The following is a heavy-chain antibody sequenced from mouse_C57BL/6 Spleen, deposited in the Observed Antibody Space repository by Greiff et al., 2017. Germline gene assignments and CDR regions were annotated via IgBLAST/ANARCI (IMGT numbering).Heavy chain of an antibody. Sequence: EVKLVESGPELVKPGASVKISCKASGYSFTDYNMNWVKQSNGKSLEWIGVINPNYGTTSYNQKFKGKATLTVDQSSSTAYMQLNSLTSEDSAVYYCALNWDEGYFDYWGQGTTLTVSS. CDR1: GYSFTDYN. J-gene: IGHJ2*01. CDR3: ALNWDEGYFDY. V-gene: IGHV1-39*01. CDR2: INPNYGTT. D-gene: IGHD4-1*01.